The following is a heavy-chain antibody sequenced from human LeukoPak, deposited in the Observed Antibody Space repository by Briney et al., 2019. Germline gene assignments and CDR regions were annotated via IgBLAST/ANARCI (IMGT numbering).Heavy chain of an antibody. J-gene: IGHJ3*02. CDR3: ARVLTAAGYDAFDI. V-gene: IGHV3-20*04. D-gene: IGHD6-13*01. CDR2: INWNGGST. CDR1: GFTFDDYG. Sequence: GGSLRLSCAASGFTFDDYGMNWVRQAPGKGLEWVSGINWNGGSTGYADSVKGRFTISRDNPKNSLYLEMNSLRAEDTALYYCARVLTAAGYDAFDIWGQGTMVTVSS.